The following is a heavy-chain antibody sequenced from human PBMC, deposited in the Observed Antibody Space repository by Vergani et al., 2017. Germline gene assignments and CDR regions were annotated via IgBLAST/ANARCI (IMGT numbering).Heavy chain of an antibody. Sequence: QVQLKESGPGLVGPSETLSLTCTVSGGPFSGGSHYWSWIRQSAGKGLEWIGRIYNTGGTNYDPSLKTRVTMSVDTSKNQFSLKLASVTASDTAKYYCARFSSGFVAWGPGTPVTVSS. D-gene: IGHD5-12*01. CDR2: IYNTGGT. CDR1: GGPFSGGSHY. J-gene: IGHJ4*02. V-gene: IGHV4-61*02. CDR3: ARFSSGFVA.